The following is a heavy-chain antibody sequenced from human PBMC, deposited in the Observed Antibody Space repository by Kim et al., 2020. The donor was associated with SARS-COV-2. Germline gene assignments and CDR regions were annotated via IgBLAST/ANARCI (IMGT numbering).Heavy chain of an antibody. V-gene: IGHV4-34*01. CDR1: GGSFSGYY. D-gene: IGHD2-2*01. CDR3: ARVWYQLRLVRNYYGMDV. Sequence: SETLSLTCAVYGGSFSGYYWSWIRQPPGKGLEWIGEISHSGSTNYNPSLKSRVTISVDTSKNQFSLKLSSVTAADTAVYYCARVWYQLRLVRNYYGMDVWGQGTRVTVSS. CDR2: ISHSGST. J-gene: IGHJ6*02.